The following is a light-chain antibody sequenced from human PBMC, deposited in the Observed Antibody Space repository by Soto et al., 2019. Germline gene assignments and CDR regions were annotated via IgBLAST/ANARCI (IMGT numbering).Light chain of an antibody. CDR2: AAS. V-gene: IGKV1-39*01. Sequence: DIQMTQSPSSLSASVGDRVTITCRASESIARHLNWYQQKPGKAPKLLIYAASSLQNGVPSRFRGGGSGTDFTLTISNLQPEDFATYDCQQTYSTRSITFGQGTRLEIK. CDR1: ESIARH. CDR3: QQTYSTRSIT. J-gene: IGKJ5*01.